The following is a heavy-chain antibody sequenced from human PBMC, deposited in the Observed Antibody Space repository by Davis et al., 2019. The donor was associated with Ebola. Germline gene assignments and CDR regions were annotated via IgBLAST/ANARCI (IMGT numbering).Heavy chain of an antibody. J-gene: IGHJ3*02. Sequence: SETLSLTCTVSGGSISSSSYYWGWIRQPPGKGLVWIGSIYNSGSTYYNPSLESRVTISVDTSKNQLSLKLTSVTAADTAVYYCARHPAYYDILTGYRRDAFDIWGQGTMVTVSS. D-gene: IGHD3-9*01. CDR1: GGSISSSSYY. CDR3: ARHPAYYDILTGYRRDAFDI. V-gene: IGHV4-39*01. CDR2: IYNSGST.